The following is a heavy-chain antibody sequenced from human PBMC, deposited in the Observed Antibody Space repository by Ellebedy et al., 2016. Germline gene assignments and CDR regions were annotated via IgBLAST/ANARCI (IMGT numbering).Heavy chain of an antibody. Sequence: SETLSLTCTVSGIAIRRDFWSRIRQSPGKGLEWIGYIPYSGGPNYNAALRGRVTISLDTSRNQFFLELTSVTPADTAVYFCARNTGWYCHDSWGQGTLVTVSS. CDR2: IPYSGGP. J-gene: IGHJ4*02. CDR1: GIAIRRDF. CDR3: ARNTGWYCHDS. D-gene: IGHD6-19*01. V-gene: IGHV4-59*08.